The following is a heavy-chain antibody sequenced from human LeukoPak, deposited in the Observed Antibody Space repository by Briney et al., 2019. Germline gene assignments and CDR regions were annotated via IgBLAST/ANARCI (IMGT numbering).Heavy chain of an antibody. J-gene: IGHJ4*02. CDR2: ISGSGTTI. V-gene: IGHV3-48*03. CDR1: GFTFSSYE. CDR3: ARAPYTTGRSFYFDS. D-gene: IGHD6-19*01. Sequence: GGSLRLSCAASGFTFSSYEMHWVRQAPGKGLEWVSHISGSGTTIYYADSVTGRFTISRDNFNNTLYLQMNSLRAEDTALYYCARAPYTTGRSFYFDSWGQGTLVTVSS.